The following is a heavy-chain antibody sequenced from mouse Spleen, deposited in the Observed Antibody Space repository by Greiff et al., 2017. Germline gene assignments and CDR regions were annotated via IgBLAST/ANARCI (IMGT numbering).Heavy chain of an antibody. V-gene: IGHV5-9-3*01. CDR1: GFTFSSYA. D-gene: IGHD4-1*01. CDR3: ARLETGTFDY. Sequence: EVQVVESGGGLVKPGGSLKLSCAASGFTFSSYAMSWVRQTPEKRLEWVATISSGGSYTYYPDSVKGRFTISRDNAKNTLYLQMSSLRSEDTAMYYCARLETGTFDYWGQGTTLTVSS. J-gene: IGHJ2*01. CDR2: ISSGGSYT.